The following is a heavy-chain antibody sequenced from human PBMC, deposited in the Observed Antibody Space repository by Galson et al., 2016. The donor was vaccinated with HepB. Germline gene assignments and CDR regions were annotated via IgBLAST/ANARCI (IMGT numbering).Heavy chain of an antibody. V-gene: IGHV5-51*01. J-gene: IGHJ6*01. Sequence: QSGAEVKQPGESLKISCKTSGYNFTIYWIACVRQMPGTGPEWMGITYPGDSDTSYSPSFQGHVTLSPDKSNSTAYLQWSSLKASDTAMFYCPRVFSPPHRDRYYYGMDVLGQGTTVTVSS. D-gene: IGHD2-15*01. CDR2: TYPGDSDT. CDR1: GYNFTIYW. CDR3: PRVFSPPHRDRYYYGMDV.